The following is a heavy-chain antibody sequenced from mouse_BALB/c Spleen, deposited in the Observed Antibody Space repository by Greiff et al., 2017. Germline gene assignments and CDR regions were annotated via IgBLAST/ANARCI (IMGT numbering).Heavy chain of an antibody. CDR3: ARLIYDGYSYWYFDV. J-gene: IGHJ1*01. CDR1: GFTFSSYY. V-gene: IGHV5-6-2*01. CDR2: INSNGGST. Sequence: EVKLVESGGGLVKLGGSLKLSCAASGFTFSSYYMSWVRQTPEKRLELVAAINSNGGSTYYPDTVKGRFTISRDNAKNTLYLQMSSLKSEDTALYYCARLIYDGYSYWYFDVWGAGTTVTVSS. D-gene: IGHD2-3*01.